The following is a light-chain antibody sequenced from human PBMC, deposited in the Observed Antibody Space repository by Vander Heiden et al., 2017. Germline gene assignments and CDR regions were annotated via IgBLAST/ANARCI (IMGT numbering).Light chain of an antibody. J-gene: IGLJ1*01. CDR1: SSDIGAYNH. Sequence: QSALSQPASLSGSPGLSITISCTGTSSDIGAYNHVFGYQQYPGEAPKLIIFDVSDRPSGVSNRFSGSKSGNSASLTISGLQTEDEADYFCCSYTSSRTLLYVFGTGTKVTVL. CDR3: CSYTSSRTLLYV. CDR2: DVS. V-gene: IGLV2-14*03.